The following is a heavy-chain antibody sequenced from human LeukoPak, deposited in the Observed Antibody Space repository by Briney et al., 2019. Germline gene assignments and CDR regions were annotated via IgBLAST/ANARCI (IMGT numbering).Heavy chain of an antibody. CDR3: ARGGLGGITAYSNYLFDY. CDR1: GGSISSSSYY. CDR2: IYYSGST. D-gene: IGHD4-11*01. V-gene: IGHV4-39*07. J-gene: IGHJ4*02. Sequence: SETLSLTCTVSGGSISSSSYYWGWIRQPPGKGLEWIGSIYYSGSTNYHPSLKSRVTISIDTSKNQFSLNLTSVTAADTAVYYCARGGLGGITAYSNYLFDYWGQGTLVTVSS.